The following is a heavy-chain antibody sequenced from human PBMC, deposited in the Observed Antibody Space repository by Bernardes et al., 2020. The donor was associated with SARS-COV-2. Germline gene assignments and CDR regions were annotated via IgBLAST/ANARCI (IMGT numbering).Heavy chain of an antibody. V-gene: IGHV5-10-1*01. Sequence: GASLKISCKGSGYSFSTYWISWVRQLPGKGLEWMGKIDPSDSYTKISPSFQGHVTISLDKPFKTAYLQWSSLKASDTAIYYCAGHIYTGTDAFDIWGQGTMVNVSS. CDR1: GYSFSTYW. CDR3: AGHIYTGTDAFDI. D-gene: IGHD1-1*01. J-gene: IGHJ3*02. CDR2: IDPSDSYT.